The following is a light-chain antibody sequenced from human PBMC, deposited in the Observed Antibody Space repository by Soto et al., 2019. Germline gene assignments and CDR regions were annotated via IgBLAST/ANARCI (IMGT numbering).Light chain of an antibody. CDR1: QSVSSTY. CDR3: QQYGSFSIT. CDR2: GAS. V-gene: IGKV3-20*01. Sequence: ENVLTQSPGTLSLSPGERATLSCRASQSVSSTYLAWYQQKPGQAPRLLIYGASSRATGIPDRFSGSGSGTDFTLTISRLEPEDFAVYYCQQYGSFSITFGQGTRLE. J-gene: IGKJ5*01.